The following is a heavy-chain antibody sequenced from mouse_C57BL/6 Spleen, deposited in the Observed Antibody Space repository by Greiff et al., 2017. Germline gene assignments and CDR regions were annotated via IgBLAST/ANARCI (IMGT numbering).Heavy chain of an antibody. CDR1: GYTFTGYW. CDR2: ILPGSGST. V-gene: IGHV1-9*01. J-gene: IGHJ4*01. D-gene: IGHD1-1*01. Sequence: VMLVESGAELMKPGASVKLSCKATGYTFTGYWLEWVKQRPGHGLEWIGEILPGSGSTNYNEKFKGKATFTADTSSNTAYMQLSSLTTEDSAIYYCAPLTVVADYYAMDYWGQGTSVTVSS. CDR3: APLTVVADYYAMDY.